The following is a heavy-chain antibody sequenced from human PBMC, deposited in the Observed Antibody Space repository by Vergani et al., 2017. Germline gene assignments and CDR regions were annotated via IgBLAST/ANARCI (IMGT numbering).Heavy chain of an antibody. J-gene: IGHJ4*02. Sequence: QVQLQESGPGLVTPSQTLSLTCTVSGGSISSGDYYWSWIRQPPGKGLEWIGYIYYSGSTYYNPSLKSRVTISVDTSKNQFSLKLSSVTAADTAVYYCARADSSGYSSFDYWGQGTLVTVSS. CDR1: GGSISSGDYY. D-gene: IGHD3-22*01. CDR2: IYYSGST. V-gene: IGHV4-30-4*08. CDR3: ARADSSGYSSFDY.